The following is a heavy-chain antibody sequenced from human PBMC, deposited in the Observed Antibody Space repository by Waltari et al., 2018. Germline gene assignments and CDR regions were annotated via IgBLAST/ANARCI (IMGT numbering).Heavy chain of an antibody. CDR2: ISDSGVIT. D-gene: IGHD3-22*01. J-gene: IGHJ4*02. Sequence: EEHLLESGVGLAQPGGSLRLSCAASGFNFISYAMSRVRQAPGKGLEWVSGISDSGVITKYTDSVKGRFTVSRDNSKNTVFLHLNSLRAEDTAIYYCARHLYSIDYLELAKWGQGTLVTVSS. CDR1: GFNFISYA. V-gene: IGHV3-23*01. CDR3: ARHLYSIDYLELAK.